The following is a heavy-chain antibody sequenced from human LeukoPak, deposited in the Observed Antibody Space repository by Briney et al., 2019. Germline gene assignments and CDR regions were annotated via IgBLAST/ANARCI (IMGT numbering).Heavy chain of an antibody. CDR1: GYSFTSYW. D-gene: IGHD3-10*01. Sequence: GESLKISCKGSGYSFTSYWIGWVRQMPGKGLEWMGIIYPGDSDTKYSPSFQGQVTISADKSISTAYLQWSSLKASDTAMYYCARHRPTYYYGSGSYSGVIDYWGQGTLVTVSS. J-gene: IGHJ4*02. CDR2: IYPGDSDT. CDR3: ARHRPTYYYGSGSYSGVIDY. V-gene: IGHV5-51*01.